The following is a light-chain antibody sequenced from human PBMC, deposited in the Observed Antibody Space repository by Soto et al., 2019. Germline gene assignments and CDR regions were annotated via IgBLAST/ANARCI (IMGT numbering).Light chain of an antibody. J-gene: IGKJ5*01. V-gene: IGKV3-20*01. CDR1: HSVSNNY. Sequence: EIVLAQSPVTLSMSPGERATLSCRASHSVSNNYLAWYQQRPGQAPRLLIYGASSRATGIPDRFSGSGSGTDLTLTISRLEPEDSAVYHGQQYGISPITFGQGTRLEIK. CDR3: QQYGISPIT. CDR2: GAS.